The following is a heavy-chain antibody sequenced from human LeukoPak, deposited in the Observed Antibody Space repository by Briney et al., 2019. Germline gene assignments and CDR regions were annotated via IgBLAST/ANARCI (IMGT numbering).Heavy chain of an antibody. J-gene: IGHJ1*01. CDR3: ARGSSWSKDFQH. CDR2: IYSGGST. V-gene: IGHV3-53*01. CDR1: GFTVSSNY. D-gene: IGHD6-13*01. Sequence: GGSVRLSCAASGFTVSSNYMSWVRQAPGKGLEWVSVIYSGGSTYYADSVKGRFTISRDNSKNTLYLQMNSLRAEDTAVYYCARGSSWSKDFQHWGQGTLVTVSS.